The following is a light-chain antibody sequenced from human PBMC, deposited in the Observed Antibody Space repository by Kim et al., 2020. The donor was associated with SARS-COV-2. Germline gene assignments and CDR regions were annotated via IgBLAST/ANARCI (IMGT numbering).Light chain of an antibody. CDR3: QQAKSWPLT. CDR1: QTIDSF. V-gene: IGKV1-12*01. J-gene: IGKJ4*01. CDR2: TAS. Sequence: SASVEDRVTITCRASQTIDSFLAWYQQKPGEAPKLLMYTASTLRSGVPSRFSGSQSGTDFTLTISSLQAEDFAIYFCQQAKSWPLTFGGGTKLEI.